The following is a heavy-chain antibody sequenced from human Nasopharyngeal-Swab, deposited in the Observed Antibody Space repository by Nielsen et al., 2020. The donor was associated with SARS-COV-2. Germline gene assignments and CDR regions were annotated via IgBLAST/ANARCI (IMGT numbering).Heavy chain of an antibody. Sequence: SVKVSCKASGYTFTSYAMNWVRQAPGQGLEWMGGIIPIFGTANYAQKFQGRVTITADESTSTAYMELSSLRSEDTAVYYCARGGYSYGMSKNSWFDPWGQGTLVTVSS. J-gene: IGHJ5*02. D-gene: IGHD5-18*01. V-gene: IGHV1-69*13. CDR3: ARGGYSYGMSKNSWFDP. CDR2: IIPIFGTA. CDR1: GYTFTSYA.